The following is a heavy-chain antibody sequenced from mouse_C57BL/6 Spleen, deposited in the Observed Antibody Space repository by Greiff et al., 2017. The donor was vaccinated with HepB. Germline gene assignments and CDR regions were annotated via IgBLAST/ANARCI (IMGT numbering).Heavy chain of an antibody. V-gene: IGHV1-82*01. D-gene: IGHD3-2*02. J-gene: IGHJ2*01. CDR1: GYAFSSSW. CDR2: IYPGDGDT. CDR3: ARSSTAQATDY. Sequence: QVQLQQSGPELVKPGASVKISCKASGYAFSSSWMNWVKQRPGKGLEWIGRIYPGDGDTNYNGKFKGKATLTADKSSSTAYMQLSSLTSADSAVYFCARSSTAQATDYWGQGTTLTVSS.